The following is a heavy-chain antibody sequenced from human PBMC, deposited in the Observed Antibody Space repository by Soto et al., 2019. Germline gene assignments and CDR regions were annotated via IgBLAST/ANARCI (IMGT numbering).Heavy chain of an antibody. D-gene: IGHD6-19*01. V-gene: IGHV3-11*01. CDR3: ARDGGVAGTRYNYYGMDV. Sequence: GGSLRLSCAASGFSFSDFYMTWIRQAPGKGLEWLSYISTSGSTIYYADSVKGRFTVSRDNAKNSLYLQMNSLRVEDTAVYYCARDGGVAGTRYNYYGMDVWGQGTTVTVSS. CDR2: ISTSGSTI. J-gene: IGHJ6*02. CDR1: GFSFSDFY.